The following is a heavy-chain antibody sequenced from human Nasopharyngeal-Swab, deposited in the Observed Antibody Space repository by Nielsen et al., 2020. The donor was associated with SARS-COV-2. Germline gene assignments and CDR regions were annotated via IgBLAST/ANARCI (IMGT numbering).Heavy chain of an antibody. V-gene: IGHV1-24*01. J-gene: IGHJ5*02. Sequence: ASVNVYCKVSGYTLTELSMHWVRQAPGKGLEWMGGFDPEDGETIYAQKFQGRVTMTEDTSTDTAYMELSSLRSEDTAVYYCATGGIALGRFDPWGQGTLVTVSS. CDR1: GYTLTELS. CDR3: ATGGIALGRFDP. CDR2: FDPEDGET. D-gene: IGHD6-13*01.